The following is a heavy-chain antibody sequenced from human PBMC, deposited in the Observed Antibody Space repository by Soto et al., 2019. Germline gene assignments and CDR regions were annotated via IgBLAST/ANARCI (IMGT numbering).Heavy chain of an antibody. D-gene: IGHD3-22*01. CDR3: VRGLTMIVVPPPLDYYYGMDV. V-gene: IGHV1-69*13. Sequence: SVKVSCKASGGTFSSYAISWVRQAPGQGLEWMGGIIPIFGTANYAQKFQGRVTITADESTSTAYMELSSLRSEDTAVYYCVRGLTMIVVPPPLDYYYGMDVWGQGTTVTVSS. J-gene: IGHJ6*02. CDR2: IIPIFGTA. CDR1: GGTFSSYA.